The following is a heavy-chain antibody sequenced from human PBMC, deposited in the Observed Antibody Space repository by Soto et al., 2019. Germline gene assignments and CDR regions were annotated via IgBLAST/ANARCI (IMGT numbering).Heavy chain of an antibody. Sequence: QVQVVESGGGVVQPGRSLRLSCATSGFAFSNFGMHWVRQVPGKGLEWVAVIWHNGKNKDYADYAKGRFTISRDSSKNILYLEMNSLRVEDTAIYYCARDPGQDEAMDYWGQGTLVTVSS. CDR1: GFAFSNFG. J-gene: IGHJ4*02. V-gene: IGHV3-33*04. CDR2: IWHNGKNK. CDR3: ARDPGQDEAMDY.